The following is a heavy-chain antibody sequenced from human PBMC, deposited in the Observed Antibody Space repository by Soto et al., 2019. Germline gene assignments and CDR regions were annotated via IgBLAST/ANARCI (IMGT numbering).Heavy chain of an antibody. J-gene: IGHJ5*02. V-gene: IGHV4-4*07. CDR1: GASISGYY. D-gene: IGHD1-1*01. CDR2: IYATGTT. Sequence: QVQLQESGPGLVKPSETLSLTCTVSGASISGYYWSWIRKSAGKGLEWIGRIYATGTTDYNPSLRSRVMMTVDTSKKQFSLKLSSVTDADTAVYYCVRDGTKTLRDWFDPWGQGISVTVSS. CDR3: VRDGTKTLRDWFDP.